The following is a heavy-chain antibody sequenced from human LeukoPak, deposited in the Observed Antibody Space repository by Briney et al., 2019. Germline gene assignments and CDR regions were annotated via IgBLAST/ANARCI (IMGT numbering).Heavy chain of an antibody. V-gene: IGHV4-59*01. CDR3: ARYEWPNICDY. J-gene: IGHJ4*02. Sequence: SETLSLTCTVSGDSISSFYWSWIRLPPGKGLEWIGYINYSGSTNYNPSLKSRVTVSIDSSKNQFSLELSSVTAADTAVYYCARYEWPNICDYWGQGTLVTVSS. CDR1: GDSISSFY. D-gene: IGHD2/OR15-2a*01. CDR2: INYSGST.